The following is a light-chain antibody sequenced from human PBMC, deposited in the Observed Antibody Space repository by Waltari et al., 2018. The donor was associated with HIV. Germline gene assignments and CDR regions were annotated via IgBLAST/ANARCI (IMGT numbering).Light chain of an antibody. J-gene: IGLJ2*01. CDR2: GNS. V-gene: IGLV1-40*01. CDR3: QSYDSNLSGL. CDR1: SSNIGAGYD. Sequence: QSELTQPPSVSAAPGQRVTISCTGSSSNIGAGYDVHWYQQVPGSATQVVIFGNSNRPSGVPVRFSGSKSGSSASLVITGLQSEDEADYYCQSYDSNLSGLFGGGTKVTVL.